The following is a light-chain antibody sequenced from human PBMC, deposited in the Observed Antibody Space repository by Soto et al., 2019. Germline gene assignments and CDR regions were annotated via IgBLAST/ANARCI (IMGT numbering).Light chain of an antibody. CDR3: QQYDTYWT. V-gene: IGKV1-5*01. CDR2: DAS. CDR1: QSISGW. Sequence: DIQMTQSPSTLSASVGDRVIITCRASQSISGWLAWYQQKPGIAPKLLIYDASSLESGVPSRFSGSRSGTEFTLTISSLQPDDIATYYCQQYDTYWTFGQGTKVDI. J-gene: IGKJ1*01.